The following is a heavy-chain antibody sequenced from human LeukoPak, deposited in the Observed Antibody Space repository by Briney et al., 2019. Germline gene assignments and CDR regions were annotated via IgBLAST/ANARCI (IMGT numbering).Heavy chain of an antibody. J-gene: IGHJ3*02. V-gene: IGHV3-23*01. CDR3: AKAFTFGGVILIPGDPFDI. CDR1: GVTFSSYA. CDR2: LSGGGGST. D-gene: IGHD3-16*01. Sequence: PGGSLRLSCAASGVTFSSYAMSWVRQAPGKGLEWVSGLSGGGGSTYYADSVKGRFTISRDNSKNTLNLQMNSLRAEDTAVYYCAKAFTFGGVILIPGDPFDIWGQGTMVPVSS.